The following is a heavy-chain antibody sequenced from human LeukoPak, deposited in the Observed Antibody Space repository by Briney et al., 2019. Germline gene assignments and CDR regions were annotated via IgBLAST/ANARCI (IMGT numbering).Heavy chain of an antibody. CDR2: ISSSGSTI. J-gene: IGHJ3*02. CDR1: GFTFSSYE. D-gene: IGHD2-15*01. CDR3: ARDCGGGSCYGPYDAFDI. Sequence: GGSLRLACAASGFTFSSYEMNWVRQAPGKGLEWVSYISSSGSTIYYADSVKGRFTISRDNAKNSLYLQMNSLRAEDTAVYYCARDCGGGSCYGPYDAFDIWGQGTMVTVSS. V-gene: IGHV3-48*03.